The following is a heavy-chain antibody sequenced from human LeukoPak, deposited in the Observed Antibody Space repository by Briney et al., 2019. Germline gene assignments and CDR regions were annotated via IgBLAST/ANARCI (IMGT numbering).Heavy chain of an antibody. Sequence: GRSLRLSCAASGFTFDDYAMHWVRHAQGKGLEWVSGISWNSGSIGYADSVKGRFTISRDNAKNSLYLQMNSLRAEDTALYYCAKDRGIAAAGTGWFDPWGQGTLVTVSS. D-gene: IGHD6-13*01. CDR2: ISWNSGSI. V-gene: IGHV3-9*01. CDR1: GFTFDDYA. CDR3: AKDRGIAAAGTGWFDP. J-gene: IGHJ5*02.